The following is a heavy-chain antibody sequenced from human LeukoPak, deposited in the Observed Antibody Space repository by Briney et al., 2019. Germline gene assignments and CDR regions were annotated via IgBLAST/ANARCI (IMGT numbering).Heavy chain of an antibody. Sequence: GGSLRLSCAASGFTFSNAWMSWVRQAPGKGLEWVGRIKSKADGGTTDYAAPVKGRFTISRDDSKNTLYLQMNSLKTEDTAVYYCANAIKGYYFPGVGYWGQGTLVTVSS. V-gene: IGHV3-15*01. CDR1: GFTFSNAW. CDR3: ANAIKGYYFPGVGY. CDR2: IKSKADGGTT. D-gene: IGHD3-22*01. J-gene: IGHJ4*02.